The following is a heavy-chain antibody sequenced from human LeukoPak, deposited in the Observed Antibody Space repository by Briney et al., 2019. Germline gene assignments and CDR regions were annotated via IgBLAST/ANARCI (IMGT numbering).Heavy chain of an antibody. CDR2: INTNTGNP. V-gene: IGHV7-4-1*02. D-gene: IGHD3-22*01. CDR3: ARAPPSPYYYDSSGYYYGPPDY. J-gene: IGHJ4*02. Sequence: ASVKVSCKASGYTFTSYAMNWVRQAPGQGLEWMGWINTNTGNPTYAQGFTGRFVFSLDTSVSTAYLQISSLKAEDTAVYYCARAPPSPYYYDSSGYYYGPPDYWGQGTLVTVSS. CDR1: GYTFTSYA.